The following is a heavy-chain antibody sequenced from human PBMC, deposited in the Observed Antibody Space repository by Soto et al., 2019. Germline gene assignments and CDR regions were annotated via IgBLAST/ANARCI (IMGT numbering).Heavy chain of an antibody. CDR3: ARSGVTGIVIPSHWFDP. V-gene: IGHV4-31*03. Sequence: PSETLSLTCTVSGDSMGGVGYWGWSRQFPGGGLEWIGCISSSGSTYYNPALNNRISLSLDTSQNQFSLKLLSATAADTAIYYCARSGVTGIVIPSHWFDPWGQGTLVTVSS. J-gene: IGHJ5*02. CDR1: GDSMGGVGY. D-gene: IGHD2-21*02. CDR2: ISSSGST.